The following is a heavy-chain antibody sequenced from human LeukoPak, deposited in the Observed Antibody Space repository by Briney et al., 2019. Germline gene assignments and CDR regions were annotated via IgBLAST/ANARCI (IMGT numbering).Heavy chain of an antibody. J-gene: IGHJ4*02. CDR2: ISSSSSTI. D-gene: IGHD3-22*01. CDR3: ASYRASYYYDSSGDFDY. CDR1: GFTFSSYS. V-gene: IGHV3-48*02. Sequence: GGSLRLSCAASGFTFSSYSVNWVRQAPGKGLEWVSYISSSSSTIYYADSVKGRLTISRDNAKNSLYLQMNSLRDEDTAVYYCASYRASYYYDSSGDFDYWGQGTLVTVSS.